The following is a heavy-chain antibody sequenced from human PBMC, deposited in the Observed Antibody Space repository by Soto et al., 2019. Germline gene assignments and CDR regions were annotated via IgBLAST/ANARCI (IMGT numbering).Heavy chain of an antibody. CDR1: GFTFSSYA. J-gene: IGHJ3*02. CDR2: INGGGGST. D-gene: IGHD2-15*01. Sequence: EVQLLESGGGLVQPGGSLRLSCAASGFTFSSYAMSWVRQAPGKGLEWVSGINGGGGSTYNADSVKGRLTVSRDNSKNTLYLQMYSLRAEDTAIYFCARESGVAVTYPFDIWGQGAMVTVSS. V-gene: IGHV3-23*01. CDR3: ARESGVAVTYPFDI.